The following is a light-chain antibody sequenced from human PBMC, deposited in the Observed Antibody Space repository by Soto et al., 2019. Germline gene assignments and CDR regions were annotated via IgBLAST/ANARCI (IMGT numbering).Light chain of an antibody. CDR3: SSYTRRTTLV. CDR2: EVS. V-gene: IGLV2-14*01. Sequence: QSVLTQPASVSGSPGQSITISCTGTSSDVGGYNYVSWYQHHPGKAPKLMIYEVSNRPSGVSNRFSGSKSDNTASLTISGLQAEDEADYYCSSYTRRTTLVFGGGTQLTVL. CDR1: SSDVGGYNY. J-gene: IGLJ2*01.